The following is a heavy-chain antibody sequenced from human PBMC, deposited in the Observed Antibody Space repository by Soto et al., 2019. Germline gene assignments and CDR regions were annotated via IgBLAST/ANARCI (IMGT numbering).Heavy chain of an antibody. CDR2: IKSKTDGGTT. D-gene: IGHD3-22*01. CDR3: TTHLPHYYDSSGYYNAAFDI. V-gene: IGHV3-15*07. Sequence: GGSLRLSCAASGFTFSNAWMNWVRQAPGKGLEWVGRIKSKTDGGTTDYAAPVKGRFTISRDDSKNTLYLQMNSLKTDDTAVYYCTTHLPHYYDSSGYYNAAFDIWGQGTMVTVSS. CDR1: GFTFSNAW. J-gene: IGHJ3*02.